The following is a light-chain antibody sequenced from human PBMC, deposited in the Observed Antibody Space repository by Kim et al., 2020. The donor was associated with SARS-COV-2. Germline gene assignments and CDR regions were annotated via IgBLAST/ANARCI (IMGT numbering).Light chain of an antibody. V-gene: IGLV3-21*04. CDR2: FDS. CDR3: QVWDTSSDYQYV. Sequence: PGKTARINCGGDNNGSNSVHWYQKKSGQAPVLVMYFDSDRPAEIPERFSASKSGNTATLTINKVEAGDEADYYCQVWDTSSDYQYVFGTGTKVTVL. CDR1: NNGSNS. J-gene: IGLJ1*01.